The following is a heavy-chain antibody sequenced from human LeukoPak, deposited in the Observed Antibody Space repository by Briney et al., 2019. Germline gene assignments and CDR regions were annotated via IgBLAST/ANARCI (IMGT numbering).Heavy chain of an antibody. D-gene: IGHD1-26*01. Sequence: PSETLSLTCGVSGGSITTTNYWSWARQSPGRGLEWIGEISLSGYTGFNPSLRGRFTMSLDESKNHLSLTLTSVTAADTAIYYCSRESGPYSPFGHWGQGILVTVTT. J-gene: IGHJ4*02. V-gene: IGHV4-4*02. CDR2: ISLSGYT. CDR1: GGSITTTNY. CDR3: SRESGPYSPFGH.